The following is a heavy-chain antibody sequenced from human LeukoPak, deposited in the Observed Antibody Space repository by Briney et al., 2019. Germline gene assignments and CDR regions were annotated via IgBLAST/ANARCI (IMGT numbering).Heavy chain of an antibody. CDR3: ARDRPYCSSTSCPSSLDY. J-gene: IGHJ4*02. V-gene: IGHV3-74*01. D-gene: IGHD2-2*01. CDR2: INGDGSRT. CDR1: GFIFSNYA. Sequence: GGSLRLSCAASGFIFSNYAMHWVRQAPGKGLVWVSHINGDGSRTTYADSVKGRFTISRDTSKNTLYLQMNSLRAEDTAVYYCARDRPYCSSTSCPSSLDYWGQGTLVTVSS.